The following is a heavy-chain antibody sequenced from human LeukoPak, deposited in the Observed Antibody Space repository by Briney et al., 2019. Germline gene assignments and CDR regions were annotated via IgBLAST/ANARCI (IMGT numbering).Heavy chain of an antibody. V-gene: IGHV3-11*04. CDR2: ISSSGSTI. Sequence: PGGSLRLSCAASGFTFSDYYMSWIRQAPGKGLEWVSYISSSGSTIYYADSVKGRFTISRDNAKNSLYLQMNSLRAEDTAVYYCARDPTKGDNWFDPWGQGTLVTVSS. CDR3: ARDPTKGDNWFDP. CDR1: GFTFSDYY. J-gene: IGHJ5*02. D-gene: IGHD2-8*01.